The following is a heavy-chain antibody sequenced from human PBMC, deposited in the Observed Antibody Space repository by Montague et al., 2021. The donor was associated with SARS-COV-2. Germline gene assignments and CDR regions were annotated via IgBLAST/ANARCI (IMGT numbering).Heavy chain of an antibody. CDR2: IWYDGSNK. V-gene: IGHV3-33*01. CDR3: ARDTLRIAAAGLFDY. CDR1: GLTFSSYG. Sequence: SLILSCAASGLTFSSYGMHWVRQAPVKGLEWVAVIWYDGSNKYYXDSVKGRFTISRDNSKNTLYLQMNSLRAEDTAVYYWARDTLRIAAAGLFDYWGQGTLVTVSS. J-gene: IGHJ4*02. D-gene: IGHD6-13*01.